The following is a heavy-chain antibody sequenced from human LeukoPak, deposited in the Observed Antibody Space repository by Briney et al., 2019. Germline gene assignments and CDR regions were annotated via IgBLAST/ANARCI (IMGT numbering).Heavy chain of an antibody. CDR1: GFRFNTFW. Sequence: GGSLRLSCAASGFRFNTFWMSWVRQAPGKGLEWVANIKQDGNEKYYADSVKGRFTISRDNGKNSLGLQMNSLRADDTAFYYCARDTLGEGEDANYAVYYFDYWGQGTVVTVSS. D-gene: IGHD4/OR15-4a*01. V-gene: IGHV3-7*01. J-gene: IGHJ4*02. CDR2: IKQDGNEK. CDR3: ARDTLGEGEDANYAVYYFDY.